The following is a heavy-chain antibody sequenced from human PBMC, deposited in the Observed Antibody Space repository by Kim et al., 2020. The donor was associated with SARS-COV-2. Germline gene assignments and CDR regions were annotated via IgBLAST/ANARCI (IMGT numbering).Heavy chain of an antibody. J-gene: IGHJ4*02. CDR1: GVSITSNY. V-gene: IGHV4-59*13. CDR2: LYYTGTT. Sequence: SETLSLTCSVSGVSITSNYWTWIRQPPGKGLELIGYLYYTGTTYHNPSFNSRLTMTLDTAKNQLSLRLRSVTAADTAVYYCARVTSCLATMCGCDYWGQ. D-gene: IGHD3-10*02. CDR3: ARVTSCLATMCGCDY.